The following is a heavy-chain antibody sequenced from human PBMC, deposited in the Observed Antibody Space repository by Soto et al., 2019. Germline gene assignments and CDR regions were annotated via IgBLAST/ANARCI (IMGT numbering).Heavy chain of an antibody. Sequence: EVQLVESGGGLVQPGGSLRLSCAASGFTFSSYSMNWVRQAPGKGLEWVSYISSSSSTIYYADSVKGRFTISRDNAKNSLYLQMNSLRDEDTAVYYCAREDSDYDSSGYYLYYYYYGMDVWGKGTTVTVSS. J-gene: IGHJ6*04. CDR3: AREDSDYDSSGYYLYYYYYGMDV. D-gene: IGHD3-22*01. V-gene: IGHV3-48*02. CDR1: GFTFSSYS. CDR2: ISSSSSTI.